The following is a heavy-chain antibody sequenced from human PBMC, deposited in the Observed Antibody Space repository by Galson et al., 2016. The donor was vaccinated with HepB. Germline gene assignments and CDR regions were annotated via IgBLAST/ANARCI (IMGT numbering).Heavy chain of an antibody. CDR1: GYTFSNYA. D-gene: IGHD4-23*01. CDR2: IGAYNGNT. V-gene: IGHV1-18*01. J-gene: IGHJ3*02. CDR3: ATSLYGGNENRDAFDI. Sequence: SVKVSCKASGYTFSNYAIYWVRQAPGQGLEWMGWIGAYNGNTNYAQRVQGRLTMTTDTSTTTAYMELRSLRSDDTALYYCATSLYGGNENRDAFDIWGQGTMVTVSS.